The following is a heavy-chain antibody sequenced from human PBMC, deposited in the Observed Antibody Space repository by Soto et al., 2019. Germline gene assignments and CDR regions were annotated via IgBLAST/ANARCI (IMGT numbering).Heavy chain of an antibody. J-gene: IGHJ4*02. CDR1: GFTFSSYS. CDR2: ISSSSTI. D-gene: IGHD2-21*02. V-gene: IGHV3-48*01. Sequence: GGSLRLSCAASGFTFSSYSMNWVRQAPGKGLEWVSYISSSSTIYYADSVKGRFTISRDNAKNSLYLQMNSLRAEDTAVYYCAREKKRVTDIDYWGQGTLVTVSS. CDR3: AREKKRVTDIDY.